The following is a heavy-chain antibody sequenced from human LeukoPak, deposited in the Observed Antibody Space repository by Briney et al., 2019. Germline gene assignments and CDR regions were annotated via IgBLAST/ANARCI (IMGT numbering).Heavy chain of an antibody. J-gene: IGHJ1*01. CDR2: IYYSGST. V-gene: IGHV4-59*01. Sequence: SETLSLTCTVSGGSINDYYWNWIRQPPGKGLEWIGYIYYSGSTNYNPSLKSRATISVDTSKTRFSLRLSSVTAADTAAYYCARGYYDSGTYSGYFQHWGQGTLVTVSS. CDR1: GGSINDYY. D-gene: IGHD3-10*01. CDR3: ARGYYDSGTYSGYFQH.